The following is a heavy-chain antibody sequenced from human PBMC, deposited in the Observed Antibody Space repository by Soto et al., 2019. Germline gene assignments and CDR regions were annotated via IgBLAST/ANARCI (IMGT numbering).Heavy chain of an antibody. CDR3: ASGTDCSGGSCYFG. Sequence: EVPLVESGGGLVQPGGSLRLSCAASGFTVSSNYMSWVRQAPGKGLEWVSVIYSGGSTYYADSVKGRFTISRDNSKNTLYLQMNSLRAEDTAVYYCASGTDCSGGSCYFGWGQGTLVTVSS. D-gene: IGHD2-15*01. V-gene: IGHV3-66*01. CDR2: IYSGGST. J-gene: IGHJ4*02. CDR1: GFTVSSNY.